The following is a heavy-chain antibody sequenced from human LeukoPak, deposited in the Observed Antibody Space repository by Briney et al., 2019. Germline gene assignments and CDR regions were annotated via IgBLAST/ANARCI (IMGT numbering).Heavy chain of an antibody. CDR1: GYTFTSYA. Sequence: ASVKVSCKASGYTFTSYAMHWVRQAPGQRLEWMGWINAGNGNTKYSQKFQGRVTITRDTSASTAHMELSSLRSEDTAVYYCARRTISGTYYYDSSGYYTPNYFDYWGQGTLVTVSS. CDR2: INAGNGNT. CDR3: ARRTISGTYYYDSSGYYTPNYFDY. J-gene: IGHJ4*02. V-gene: IGHV1-3*01. D-gene: IGHD3-22*01.